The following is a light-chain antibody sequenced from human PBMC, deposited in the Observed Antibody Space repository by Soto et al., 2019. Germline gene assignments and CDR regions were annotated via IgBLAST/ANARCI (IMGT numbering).Light chain of an antibody. J-gene: IGLJ2*01. CDR3: ISYTTSSTLV. CDR2: EVS. CDR1: SSDVGAYHY. Sequence: QSVLTQPASVSGSPGQSITISCTGTSSDVGAYHYVSWYQHHPGKAPKLMIYEVSNRPSGVSNRFSGSQSGNTASLTISGLQAEDEADYYCISYTTSSTLVFVGGTKLTVL. V-gene: IGLV2-14*01.